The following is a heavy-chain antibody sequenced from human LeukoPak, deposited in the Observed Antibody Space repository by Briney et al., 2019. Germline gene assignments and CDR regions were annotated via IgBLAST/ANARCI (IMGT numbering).Heavy chain of an antibody. V-gene: IGHV3-7*04. CDR3: ARGTWTLGY. CDR2: IKYDGSEK. D-gene: IGHD1-1*01. CDR1: GFTFSSYE. Sequence: GGSLRLSCAASGFTFSSYEMSWVRQAPGKGLEWVAYIKYDGSEKHYVDSLKGRLTISRDNAKNSLYLQMNSLRAEDTAVYYCARGTWTLGYWGQGTLVTVSS. J-gene: IGHJ4*02.